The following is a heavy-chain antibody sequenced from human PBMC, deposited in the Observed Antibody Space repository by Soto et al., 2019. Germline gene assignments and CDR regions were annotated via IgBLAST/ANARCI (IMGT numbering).Heavy chain of an antibody. CDR2: ISGSGGST. CDR3: VRSGDYRSGSYWYFFDY. D-gene: IGHD3-10*01. CDR1: GFTFTNYA. J-gene: IGHJ4*02. V-gene: IGHV3-23*01. Sequence: PGGSLRLSCAASGFTFTNYAMSLVRQAPGSGLEWVSSISGSGGSTFYTTSVKGRFTISRDNAKKSLYLQLDSLRAEDTALYYCVRSGDYRSGSYWYFFDYWGQGTQVTVSS.